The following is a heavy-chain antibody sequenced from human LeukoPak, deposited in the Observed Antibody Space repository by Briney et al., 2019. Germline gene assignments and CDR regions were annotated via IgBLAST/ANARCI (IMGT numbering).Heavy chain of an antibody. J-gene: IGHJ3*02. Sequence: ASVKVSCKASGYTFTGYYMHWVRQAPGQGLEWMGWINPNSGGTNYAQKFQGRVTMTRDTSISTAYMELRSLRSDDTAVYYCAREDYYDSSGYLGAFDIWGQGTMVTVSS. D-gene: IGHD3-22*01. CDR1: GYTFTGYY. CDR3: AREDYYDSSGYLGAFDI. CDR2: INPNSGGT. V-gene: IGHV1-2*02.